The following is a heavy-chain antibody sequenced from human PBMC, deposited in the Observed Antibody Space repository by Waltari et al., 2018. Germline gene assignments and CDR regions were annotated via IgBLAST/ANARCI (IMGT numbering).Heavy chain of an antibody. Sequence: QVQLVESGGGVVQPGGSLRLSCAASGFTFSSYGMHWVRQATGQGLEWVAFIRYDGSNKYYADSVKGRFTISRDNSKNTLYLQMNSLRAEDTAVYYCVKDSGLVYYYDSSGQPGRGYWGQGTLVTVSS. CDR3: VKDSGLVYYYDSSGQPGRGY. CDR1: GFTFSSYG. V-gene: IGHV3-30*02. CDR2: IRYDGSNK. D-gene: IGHD3-22*01. J-gene: IGHJ4*02.